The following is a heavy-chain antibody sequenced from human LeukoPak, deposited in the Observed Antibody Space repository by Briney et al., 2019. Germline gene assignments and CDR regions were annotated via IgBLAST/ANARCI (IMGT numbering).Heavy chain of an antibody. V-gene: IGHV4-59*01. D-gene: IGHD5-18*01. Sequence: PSETLSLTCTVSGGSISSYYWSWLRQPPGKGLEWIGYIYYSGSTNYNPSLKSRVTISVDTSKNQFSLKLTSVTAADTAVYYCARTTEGGYTYGYFYYYYMDVWGKGPRSPSP. CDR1: GGSISSYY. CDR2: IYYSGST. CDR3: ARTTEGGYTYGYFYYYYMDV. J-gene: IGHJ6*03.